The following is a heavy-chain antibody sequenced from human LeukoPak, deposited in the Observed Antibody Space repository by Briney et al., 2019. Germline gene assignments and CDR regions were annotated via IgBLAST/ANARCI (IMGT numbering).Heavy chain of an antibody. CDR2: ISSSSSYI. CDR3: ARVDYCGGDCYPSLFDY. V-gene: IGHV3-21*01. D-gene: IGHD2-21*02. J-gene: IGHJ4*02. CDR1: GFTFSSYS. Sequence: GGSLRLSCAASGFTFSSYSMNWVRQAPGKGLEWVSSISSSSSYIYYADSVKGRFTISRDNAKNSLYLQMNSLRAEDTAVYYCARVDYCGGDCYPSLFDYWGQGTLVTVSS.